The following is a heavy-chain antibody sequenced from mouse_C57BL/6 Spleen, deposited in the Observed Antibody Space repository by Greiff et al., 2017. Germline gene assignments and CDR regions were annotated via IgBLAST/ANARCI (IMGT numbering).Heavy chain of an antibody. CDR1: GFSLTSYG. V-gene: IGHV2-2*01. CDR3: ASGGDYDAFAY. CDR2: IWSGGST. Sequence: VQVVESGPGLVQPSQSLSITCTVSGFSLTSYGVHWVRQSPGKGLEWLGVIWSGGSTDYNAAFISRLSISKDNSKSQVFFKMNSLQADDTAIYYCASGGDYDAFAYWGQGTLVTVSA. D-gene: IGHD2-4*01. J-gene: IGHJ3*01.